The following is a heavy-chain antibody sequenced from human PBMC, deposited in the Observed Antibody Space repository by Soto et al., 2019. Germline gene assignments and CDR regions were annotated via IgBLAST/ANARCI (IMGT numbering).Heavy chain of an antibody. J-gene: IGHJ4*02. CDR1: GGSFSGYY. Sequence: PSETLSLTCAVYGGSFSGYYWSWIRQPPGKGLEWIGEINHSGSTNYNPSLKSRVTISVDTSKNQFSLKLSSVTAADTAVYYCARYGWLRLRNGSRYFDYWGQGTLVTVSS. D-gene: IGHD5-12*01. CDR3: ARYGWLRLRNGSRYFDY. CDR2: INHSGST. V-gene: IGHV4-34*01.